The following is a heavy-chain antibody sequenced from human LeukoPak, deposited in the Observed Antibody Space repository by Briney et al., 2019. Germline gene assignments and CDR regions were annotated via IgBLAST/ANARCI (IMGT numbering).Heavy chain of an antibody. CDR3: AKIPYGDYVLDYYYYMDV. CDR2: IRYDGSKK. J-gene: IGHJ6*03. V-gene: IGHV3-30*02. Sequence: GGSLRLSCAASGFSFSHYAIHWVRQAPGKGLEWVAFIRYDGSKKFYADSVMGRFTISRDNSKNTLYLQMNSLRAEDTAVYYCAKIPYGDYVLDYYYYMDVWGKGTTVTISS. D-gene: IGHD4-17*01. CDR1: GFSFSHYA.